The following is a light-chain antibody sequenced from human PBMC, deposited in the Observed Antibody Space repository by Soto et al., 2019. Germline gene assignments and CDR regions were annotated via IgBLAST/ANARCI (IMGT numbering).Light chain of an antibody. Sequence: QSALTQPASVSGSPGQSITISCTGTSSDIGHYDYVSWYQQHPGKAPKLMIYEVSNRPSGVSNRFSGSKSGNTASLTISGLQAEDEADYYCSSYTSSSPVVFGGGTKLTVL. CDR1: SSDIGHYDY. CDR2: EVS. J-gene: IGLJ2*01. V-gene: IGLV2-14*01. CDR3: SSYTSSSPVV.